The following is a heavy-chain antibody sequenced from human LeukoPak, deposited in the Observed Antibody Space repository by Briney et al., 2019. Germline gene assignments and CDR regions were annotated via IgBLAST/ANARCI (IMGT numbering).Heavy chain of an antibody. Sequence: PGGSLRLSCAASGFTFSSYAMSWVRQAPGKGLEWVSAISGSGGSTYYADSVKGRFTISRDNSKNTLYLQMNSLRAEDTAVYYCAKRVNYYDSSGYPHNWFDPWGQGTLVTVSS. CDR2: ISGSGGST. D-gene: IGHD3-22*01. V-gene: IGHV3-23*01. J-gene: IGHJ5*02. CDR3: AKRVNYYDSSGYPHNWFDP. CDR1: GFTFSSYA.